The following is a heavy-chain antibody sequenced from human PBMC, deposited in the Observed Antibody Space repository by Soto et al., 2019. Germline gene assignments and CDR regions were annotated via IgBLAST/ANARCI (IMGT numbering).Heavy chain of an antibody. CDR1: GFTFSNAW. J-gene: IGHJ6*02. D-gene: IGHD6-13*01. CDR2: IKSKTDGGTT. CDR3: TTGGGAAAGSSGRGMDV. Sequence: EVQLVESGGGLVKPGGSLRLSCAASGFTFSNAWMSWVRQAPGKGLEWVGRIKSKTDGGTTDYAAPVKGRFTISRDESKSTLYLQMNSLKTEDTDVYYCTTGGGAAAGSSGRGMDVWGQGTTVTVS. V-gene: IGHV3-15*01.